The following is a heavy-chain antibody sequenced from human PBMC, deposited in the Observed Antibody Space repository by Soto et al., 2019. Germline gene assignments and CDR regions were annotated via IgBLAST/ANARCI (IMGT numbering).Heavy chain of an antibody. CDR3: ARDGVSGYCSGGSCYLLRIFDP. J-gene: IGHJ5*02. D-gene: IGHD2-15*01. CDR1: GGSISSGGYY. Sequence: QVQLQESGPGLVKPSQTLSLTCTVSGGSISSGGYYWSWIRQHPGKGLEWIGYIYYSGSTYYNPSHKSRVTISVDTSKNQFSLKLSSVTAADTAVYYCARDGVSGYCSGGSCYLLRIFDPWGQGTLVTVSS. V-gene: IGHV4-31*03. CDR2: IYYSGST.